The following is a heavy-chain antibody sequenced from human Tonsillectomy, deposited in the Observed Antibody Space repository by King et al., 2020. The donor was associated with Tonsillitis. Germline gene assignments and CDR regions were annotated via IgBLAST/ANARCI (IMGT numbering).Heavy chain of an antibody. D-gene: IGHD5-12*01. CDR2: INHSGST. J-gene: IGHJ4*02. CDR3: ARVGYSGYDYGDHHFDY. V-gene: IGHV4-34*01. CDR1: GGSFSGYY. Sequence: VQLQQWGAGLLKPSETLSLTCAVYGGSFSGYYWSWIRQPPGKGLEWIGEINHSGSTNYNPSLKSRVTISVDTSKNQFSLKLSSVTAADTAVYYCARVGYSGYDYGDHHFDYWGQGTLVTVSS.